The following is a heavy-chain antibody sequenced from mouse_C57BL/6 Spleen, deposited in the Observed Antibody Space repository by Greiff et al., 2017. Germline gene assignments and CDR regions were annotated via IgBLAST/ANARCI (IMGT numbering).Heavy chain of an antibody. J-gene: IGHJ2*01. CDR1: GYTFTSYD. D-gene: IGHD1-1*01. Sequence: VKLVESGPELVKPGASVKLSCKASGYTFTSYDINWVKQRPGQGLEWIGWIYPRDGSTKYNEKFKGKATLTVDTSSSTAYMELHSLTSEDSAVYFCARDYGSPFDYWGQGTTLTVSS. CDR3: ARDYGSPFDY. V-gene: IGHV1-85*01. CDR2: IYPRDGST.